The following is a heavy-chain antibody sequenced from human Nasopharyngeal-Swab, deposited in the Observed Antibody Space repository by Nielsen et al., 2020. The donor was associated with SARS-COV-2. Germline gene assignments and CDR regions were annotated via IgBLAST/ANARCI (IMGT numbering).Heavy chain of an antibody. D-gene: IGHD6-13*01. CDR3: ASTPGIAAAGSLDY. V-gene: IGHV1-18*01. CDR2: ISAYNGNT. Sequence: ASVKVSCKASGGTFSSYAISWVRQAPGQGLEWMGWISAYNGNTNYAQKLQGRVTMTTDTSTSTAYMELRSLRSDDTAVYYCASTPGIAAAGSLDYWGQGTLVTVSS. J-gene: IGHJ4*02. CDR1: GGTFSSYA.